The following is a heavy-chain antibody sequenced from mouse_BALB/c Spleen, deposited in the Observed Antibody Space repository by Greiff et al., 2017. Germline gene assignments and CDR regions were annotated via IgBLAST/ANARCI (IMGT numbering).Heavy chain of an antibody. CDR3: ARSSTMITTAWFAY. CDR1: GYAFSSYW. D-gene: IGHD2-4*01. V-gene: IGHV1-80*01. J-gene: IGHJ3*01. Sequence: QVQLQQSGAELVRPGSSVKISCKASGYAFSSYWMNWVKQRPGQGLEWIGQIYPGDGDTNYNGKFKGKATLTADKSSSTAYMQLSSLTSEDSAVYFCARSSTMITTAWFAYWGQGTLVTVSA. CDR2: IYPGDGDT.